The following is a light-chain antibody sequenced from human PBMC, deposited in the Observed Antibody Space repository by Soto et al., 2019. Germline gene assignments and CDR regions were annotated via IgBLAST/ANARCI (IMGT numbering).Light chain of an antibody. CDR3: QHHGSSSWT. J-gene: IGKJ1*01. Sequence: EIVLTQSPGTLSLSPGERATLSCRASQSVSSSYLAWYQQTPGQAPRLLIYGASNRATGIPDRFSGSGSGTDFTLTISRLEPEDFAAFYCQHHGSSSWTFGQGTKVEIK. CDR1: QSVSSSY. CDR2: GAS. V-gene: IGKV3-20*01.